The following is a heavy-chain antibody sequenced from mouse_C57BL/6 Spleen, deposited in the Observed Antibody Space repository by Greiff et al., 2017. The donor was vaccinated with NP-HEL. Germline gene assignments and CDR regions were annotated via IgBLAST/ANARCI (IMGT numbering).Heavy chain of an antibody. Sequence: VQLQQPGAELVMPGASVKLSCKASGYTFTSYWMHWVKQRPGQGLEWIGEIDPSDSYTNYNQKFKGKSTLTVDKSTSTAYMQLSSLTSEDSAVYYCARRAYDGYYWGQGTLVTVSA. J-gene: IGHJ3*01. CDR3: ARRAYDGYY. CDR1: GYTFTSYW. CDR2: IDPSDSYT. D-gene: IGHD2-3*01. V-gene: IGHV1-69*01.